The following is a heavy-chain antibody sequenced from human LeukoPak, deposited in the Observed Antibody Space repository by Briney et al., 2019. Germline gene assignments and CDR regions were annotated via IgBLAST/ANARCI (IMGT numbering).Heavy chain of an antibody. D-gene: IGHD6-19*01. CDR1: GFTFSSCS. Sequence: GGSLRLSCAASGFTFSSCSMNWVRQAPGKGLEWVSSISSSSSYIYYADSVKGRFTISRDNAKNSLYLQMNSLRAEDTAVYYCARDSPGYSSGWPDAFDIWGQGTMVTVSS. CDR2: ISSSSSYI. V-gene: IGHV3-21*01. CDR3: ARDSPGYSSGWPDAFDI. J-gene: IGHJ3*02.